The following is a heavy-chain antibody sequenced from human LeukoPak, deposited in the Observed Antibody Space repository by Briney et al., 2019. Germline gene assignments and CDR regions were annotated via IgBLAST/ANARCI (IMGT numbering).Heavy chain of an antibody. J-gene: IGHJ4*02. V-gene: IGHV3-21*01. Sequence: PGGSLRLSCAASGFIFSSYSMNWVRQAPGKGLEWVSSISSSSSYIYYADSVKGRFTISRDNAKNSLYLQMNSLRAEDTAVYYCARGYSGSLTHFDYWGQGTLVTVSS. CDR3: ARGYSGSLTHFDY. CDR1: GFIFSSYS. D-gene: IGHD1-26*01. CDR2: ISSSSSYI.